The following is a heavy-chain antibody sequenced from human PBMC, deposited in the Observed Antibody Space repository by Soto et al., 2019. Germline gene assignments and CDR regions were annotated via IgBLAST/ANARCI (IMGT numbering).Heavy chain of an antibody. CDR1: GYTCTSYA. Sequence: QVQLVQSGAAVKKPWASVKVSCKASGYTCTSYAMHWVRQAPGQRLEWMGWINAGNGNAKYSQKFQGRVTITRDTYAITAYLEPRSLRSEDTAVYYCARFMAVAGTPLYWGQGTLVTVSS. V-gene: IGHV1-3*01. J-gene: IGHJ4*02. CDR2: INAGNGNA. CDR3: ARFMAVAGTPLY. D-gene: IGHD6-19*01.